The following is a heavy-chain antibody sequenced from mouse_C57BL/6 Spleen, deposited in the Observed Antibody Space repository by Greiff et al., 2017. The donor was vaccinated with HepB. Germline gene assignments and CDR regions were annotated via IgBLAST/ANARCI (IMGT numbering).Heavy chain of an antibody. Sequence: QVQLQQSGAELVKPGASVKISCKASGYAFSSYWMNWVKQRPGKGLEWIGQIYPGDGDTNYNGKFKGKATLTADKSSSTAYMQRSSLTSEDSAVYFCARSDYDSAWFAYWGQGTLVTVSA. V-gene: IGHV1-80*01. J-gene: IGHJ3*01. CDR2: IYPGDGDT. CDR1: GYAFSSYW. D-gene: IGHD2-4*01. CDR3: ARSDYDSAWFAY.